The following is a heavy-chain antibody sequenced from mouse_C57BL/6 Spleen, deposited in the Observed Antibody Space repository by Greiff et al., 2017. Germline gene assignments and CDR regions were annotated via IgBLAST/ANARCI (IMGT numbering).Heavy chain of an antibody. CDR1: GYAFTNYL. Sequence: VMLQQSGAELVRPGTSVKVSCKASGYAFTNYLIEWVKQRPGQGLEWIGVINPGSGGTNYNEKFKGKATLTADKSYSTAYMQLSSLTSEDSAVYVFERGITTVVAESAMDYWGQGTSVTVSS. J-gene: IGHJ4*01. CDR2: INPGSGGT. V-gene: IGHV1-54*01. CDR3: ERGITTVVAESAMDY. D-gene: IGHD1-1*01.